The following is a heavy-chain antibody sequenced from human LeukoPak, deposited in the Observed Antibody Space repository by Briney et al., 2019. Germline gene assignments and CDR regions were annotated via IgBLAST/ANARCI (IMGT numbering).Heavy chain of an antibody. D-gene: IGHD3-22*01. CDR2: IYPGDSDT. Sequence: GESLKISCKGSGYSFTSYWIGWVRQMPGKGLEWMGIIYPGDSDTRYSPSFQGQVTIPAAKSISTAYLQWSSLKASDTAMYYCARRDYYDSRGDAFDIWGQGTMVTVSS. CDR3: ARRDYYDSRGDAFDI. J-gene: IGHJ3*02. V-gene: IGHV5-51*01. CDR1: GYSFTSYW.